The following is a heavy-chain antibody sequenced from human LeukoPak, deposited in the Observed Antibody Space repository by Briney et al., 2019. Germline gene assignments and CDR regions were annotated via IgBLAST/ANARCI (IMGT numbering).Heavy chain of an antibody. CDR3: AKDQYDSSGYYRNAFDI. D-gene: IGHD3-22*01. CDR1: VFTFSSYG. CDR2: RSYDGSNK. J-gene: IGHJ3*02. V-gene: IGHV3-30*18. Sequence: PGGSLRLSCAAAVFTFSSYGMHWVRQAPGKGLEWVSVRSYDGSNKYYADSVKGRFTISRDNSKNTLYLQMNSLRAEDTAVYYCAKDQYDSSGYYRNAFDIWGQGTMVTVSS.